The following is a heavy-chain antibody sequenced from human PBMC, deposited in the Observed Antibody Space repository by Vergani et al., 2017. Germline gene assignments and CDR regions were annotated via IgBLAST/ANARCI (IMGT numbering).Heavy chain of an antibody. CDR3: ARGPLGYCSGGSCYSRGGWFDP. CDR2: INSDGSST. CDR1: GFTFSSYW. J-gene: IGHJ5*02. V-gene: IGHV3-74*01. D-gene: IGHD2-15*01. Sequence: EVQLVESGGGLVQPGGSLRLSCAASGFTFSSYWMHWVRQAPGKGLVWISRINSDGSSTSYADSVKGRFTISRDNAKNTLYLQMNSLRAEDTAVYYCARGPLGYCSGGSCYSRGGWFDPWGQGTLVTVSS.